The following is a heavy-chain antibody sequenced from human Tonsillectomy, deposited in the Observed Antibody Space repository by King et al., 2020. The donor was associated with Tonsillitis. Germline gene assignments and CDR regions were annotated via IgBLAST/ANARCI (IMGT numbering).Heavy chain of an antibody. J-gene: IGHJ4*02. CDR3: ATEGGRSGSGY. CDR1: GFTFSRYW. V-gene: IGHV3-7*01. Sequence: VQLVESGGGLVQPGGSLRLSCAVSGFTFSRYWMSWVRQAPGKGLEWVANLKEDGSDKHYVDIGKGRFTISREKAKNSLFLQMKSLRAEDTAVYYCATEGGRSGSGYWGQGTLVTVSS. CDR2: LKEDGSDK. D-gene: IGHD3-10*01.